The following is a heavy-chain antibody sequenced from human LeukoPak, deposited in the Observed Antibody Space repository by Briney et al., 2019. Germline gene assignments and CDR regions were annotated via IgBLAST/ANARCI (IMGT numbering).Heavy chain of an antibody. D-gene: IGHD2-15*01. CDR3: AGGVVVASVDY. Sequence: SETLSLTCAVYGGSFSGYYWSWIRQPPGKGLEWIGEINHSGSTNYNPSLKSRVTISVDTSKNQFSLKLSSVTAADTAVYYCAGGVVVASVDYWGQGTLVTVSS. CDR2: INHSGST. V-gene: IGHV4-34*01. J-gene: IGHJ4*02. CDR1: GGSFSGYY.